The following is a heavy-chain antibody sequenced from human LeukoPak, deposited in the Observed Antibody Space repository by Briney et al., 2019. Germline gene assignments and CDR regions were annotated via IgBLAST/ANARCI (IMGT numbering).Heavy chain of an antibody. V-gene: IGHV4-59*01. CDR2: IHYSGNT. CDR3: AREDTGEFDY. CDR1: GGSISSYY. D-gene: IGHD5-18*01. Sequence: SETLSLTCTVSGGSISSYYWSWIRQPPGKGLEWIAHIHYSGNTTYNPSLTSRVTISIDTSKNQSSLKLNSVTAADTAVYYCAREDTGEFDYWGQGTLVTVSS. J-gene: IGHJ4*02.